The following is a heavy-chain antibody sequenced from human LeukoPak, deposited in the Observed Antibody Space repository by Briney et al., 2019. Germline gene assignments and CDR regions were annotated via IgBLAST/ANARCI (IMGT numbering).Heavy chain of an antibody. V-gene: IGHV4-4*07. D-gene: IGHD3-22*01. CDR3: ARVRGSPYYDSSGWNYFDY. CDR2: IYTSGST. J-gene: IGHJ4*02. CDR1: GGSISSYY. Sequence: SETLSLTCTVSGGSISSYYWSWIRQPAGKGLEWIGRIYTSGSTNYNPSLKSRVTMSVDTSKNQFSLKLSSVTAADTAVYYCARVRGSPYYDSSGWNYFDYWGQGTLVTVSS.